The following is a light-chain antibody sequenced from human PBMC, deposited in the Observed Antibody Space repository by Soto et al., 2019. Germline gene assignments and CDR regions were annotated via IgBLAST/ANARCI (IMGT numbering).Light chain of an antibody. CDR2: KAS. CDR3: PQLNSYPS. J-gene: IGKJ4*01. V-gene: IGKV1-5*03. Sequence: DIQMTQSPSTLSGSVGDRVTITCRASQTISSWLAWYQQKPGKAPKLLIYKASTLKSGVPSRFSGSGSATKFTLTISSLQPEDFATYYCPQLNSYPSFGGGTTGDIK. CDR1: QTISSW.